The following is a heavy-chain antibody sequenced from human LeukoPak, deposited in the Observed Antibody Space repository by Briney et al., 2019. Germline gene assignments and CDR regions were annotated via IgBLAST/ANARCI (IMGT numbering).Heavy chain of an antibody. V-gene: IGHV4-59*01. CDR2: IYYSGST. J-gene: IGHJ6*02. CDR3: ARDGPQYGMDV. Sequence: SETLSLTCTVSGDSISSYYWSWIRQPPGKGLEWIGYIYYSGSTNYNPSLKSRVTISVDTSKNQFSLKLSSVTAADTAVYYCARDGPQYGMDVWGQGTTVTVSS. CDR1: GDSISSYY.